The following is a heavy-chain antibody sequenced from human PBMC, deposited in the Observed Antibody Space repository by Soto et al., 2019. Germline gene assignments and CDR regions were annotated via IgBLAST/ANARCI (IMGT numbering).Heavy chain of an antibody. Sequence: ASVKVSCKASGYTFNNYDIHWVRQAPGHGMEWMGWLNPNSGNTGDAQNFRGRGTMTKNTAIGTSYMELSSLRSDDTATYYCTRAYGAETFDFWGQGTRVTVSS. J-gene: IGHJ5*01. V-gene: IGHV1-8*02. CDR2: LNPNSGNT. CDR1: GYTFNNYD. CDR3: TRAYGAETFDF. D-gene: IGHD3-10*01.